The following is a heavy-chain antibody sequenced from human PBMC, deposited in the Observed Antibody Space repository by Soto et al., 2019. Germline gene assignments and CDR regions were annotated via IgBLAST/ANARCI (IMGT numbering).Heavy chain of an antibody. CDR3: ARYVVSSTSSYYYGMDV. D-gene: IGHD2-2*01. CDR2: MNPNSGNT. J-gene: IGHJ6*02. V-gene: IGHV1-8*01. CDR1: GYTFTSYD. Sequence: QVQLVQSGAEVKKPGASVKVSCKASGYTFTSYDINWVRQATGQGLEWMGWMNPNSGNTGYAQKFQGRVTMTRNTAISTAYMELSSLRSEDTAVYYCARYVVSSTSSYYYGMDVWGQGTTVTGSS.